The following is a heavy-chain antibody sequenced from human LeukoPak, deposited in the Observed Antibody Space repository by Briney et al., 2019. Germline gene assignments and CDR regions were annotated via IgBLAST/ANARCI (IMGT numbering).Heavy chain of an antibody. CDR1: GFTFSSYA. Sequence: GGSLRLSRAASGFTFSSYAMSWVRQTPGKGLEWVSAISGSGGSTYYADSVKGRFTISRDNSKNTLFLQMDSLRAEDTAPYYCAKSVAIYFYYGLDVWGQGTTVTVSS. V-gene: IGHV3-23*01. CDR2: ISGSGGST. CDR3: AKSVAIYFYYGLDV. J-gene: IGHJ6*02. D-gene: IGHD3-3*01.